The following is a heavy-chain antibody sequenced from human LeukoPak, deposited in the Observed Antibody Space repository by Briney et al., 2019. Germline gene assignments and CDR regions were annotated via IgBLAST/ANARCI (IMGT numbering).Heavy chain of an antibody. CDR1: GGSISSGGYY. V-gene: IGHV4-31*03. J-gene: IGHJ5*02. D-gene: IGHD2-2*01. Sequence: SETLSLTCTVSGGSISSGGYYWSWIRQHPGKGLEWIGYIYYSGSTYYNPSLKSRVTISVDTSKNQFSLHLNSVTPEDTAVYYCARRLTQYDCFDPWGQGILVTVSS. CDR3: ARRLTQYDCFDP. CDR2: IYYSGST.